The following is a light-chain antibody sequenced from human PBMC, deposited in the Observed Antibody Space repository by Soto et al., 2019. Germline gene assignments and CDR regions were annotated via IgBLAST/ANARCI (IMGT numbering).Light chain of an antibody. CDR3: QQYGSSIT. J-gene: IGKJ5*01. CDR1: HGIGNA. Sequence: TQSTSSWPPSFVDRVTRSRRASHGIGNALGWYQKKAGKPPKVLIYKASTLKSGVPSRFSGSGSGTDFTLTISRLEPEDFAVYYCQQYGSSITFGQGTGLEI. V-gene: IGKV1-6*02. CDR2: KAS.